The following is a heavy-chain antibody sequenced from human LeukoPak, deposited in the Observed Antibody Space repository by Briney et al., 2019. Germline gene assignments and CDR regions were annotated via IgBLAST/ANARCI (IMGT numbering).Heavy chain of an antibody. J-gene: IGHJ6*03. D-gene: IGHD1-14*01. CDR1: EYTFTGYY. CDR2: INPNSGGT. CDR3: ARDPGPGQYYYYMDV. Sequence: VASVKVSCKASEYTFTGYYMHWVRQAPGQGLEWMGWINPNSGGTNYAQKFQGRVTVTRDTSISTAYMELSRLRSDDTAVYYCARDPGPGQYYYYMDVWGKGTTVTVSS. V-gene: IGHV1-2*02.